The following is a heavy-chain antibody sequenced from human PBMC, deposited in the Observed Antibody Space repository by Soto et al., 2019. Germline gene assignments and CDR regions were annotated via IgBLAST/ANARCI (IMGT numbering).Heavy chain of an antibody. V-gene: IGHV4-31*03. CDR1: GGSISSGGYY. CDR2: IYYSGNT. CDR3: ARSERGGTYYDFWSGYLAFDY. D-gene: IGHD3-3*01. Sequence: SETLSLTCTVPGGSISSGGYYWSWIRQHPGKGLEWIGYIYYSGNTYYNPSLKSRVTISVDTSKNQFSLKLSSVTAADTAVYYCARSERGGTYYDFWSGYLAFDYWGQGTLVTVSS. J-gene: IGHJ4*02.